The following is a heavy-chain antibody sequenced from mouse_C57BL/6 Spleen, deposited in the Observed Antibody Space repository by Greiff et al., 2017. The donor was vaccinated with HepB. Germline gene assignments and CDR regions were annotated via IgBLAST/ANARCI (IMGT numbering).Heavy chain of an antibody. CDR1: GYTFTSYW. J-gene: IGHJ3*01. V-gene: IGHV1-7*01. Sequence: QVQLQQSGAELAKPGASVKLSCKASGYTFTSYWMHWVKQRPGQGLEWIGYINPSSGYTKYNQKFKDKATLTADKSSSTAYMQLSSLTYEDSAVYYCARWDDGSSYWFAYWGQGTLVTVSA. CDR2: INPSSGYT. D-gene: IGHD1-1*01. CDR3: ARWDDGSSYWFAY.